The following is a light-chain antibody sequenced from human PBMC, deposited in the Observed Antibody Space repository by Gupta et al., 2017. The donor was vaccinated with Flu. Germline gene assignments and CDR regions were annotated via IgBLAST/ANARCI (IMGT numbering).Light chain of an antibody. CDR1: QNIDSW. J-gene: IGKJ1*01. Sequence: DIQMTQSPSTLSASVGDRVTITCRASQNIDSWLAWYQQKPGKAPKLLIYRASSLESGVPSRFSGSESGTEFTLTISSLQPDDFATFYCQQYCCYPWTLGQGTKVEIK. V-gene: IGKV1-5*03. CDR2: RAS. CDR3: QQYCCYPWT.